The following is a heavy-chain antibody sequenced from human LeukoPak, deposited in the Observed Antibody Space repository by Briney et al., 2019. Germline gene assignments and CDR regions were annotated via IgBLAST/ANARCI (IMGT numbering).Heavy chain of an antibody. CDR2: ISSSSSYI. V-gene: IGHV3-21*01. D-gene: IGHD2-2*01. J-gene: IGHJ4*02. CDR1: GFTFSSYA. CDR3: ARAHCSSTSCYTMVGDY. Sequence: TGGSLRLSCAASGFTFSSYAMNWVRQAPGKGLEWVSSISSSSSYIYYADSVKGRFTISRDNAKNSLYLQMNSLRAEDTAVYYCARAHCSSTSCYTMVGDYWGQGTLVTVSS.